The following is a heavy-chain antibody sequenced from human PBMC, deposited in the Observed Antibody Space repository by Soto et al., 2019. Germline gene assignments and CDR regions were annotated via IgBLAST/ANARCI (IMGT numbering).Heavy chain of an antibody. J-gene: IGHJ4*02. Sequence: EVQLVESGGGLVQPGRSLRLSCAASGFTFDDYAMHWVRQAPGKGLEWVSGISWNSGSIGYADSVKGRFTISRDNAKNSLYLQMNSLRAEDTVLYYCAKEGYDSSGGFDSYYFDSWGQGTLVTVSS. CDR2: ISWNSGSI. CDR1: GFTFDDYA. V-gene: IGHV3-9*01. D-gene: IGHD3-22*01. CDR3: AKEGYDSSGGFDSYYFDS.